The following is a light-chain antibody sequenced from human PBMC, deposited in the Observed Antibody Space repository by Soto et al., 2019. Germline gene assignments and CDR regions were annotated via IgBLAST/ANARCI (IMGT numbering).Light chain of an antibody. J-gene: IGKJ1*01. CDR3: QQFRT. Sequence: EIVLTQSPGTLSLSLGERATLSCRASQSVSNNYLAWYQQKPGQAPRLLIYGASSRATGITDRFSGSGSGTDFTLLISRLEPEDFAVYYCQQFRTFGQGTKVDI. V-gene: IGKV3-20*01. CDR1: QSVSNNY. CDR2: GAS.